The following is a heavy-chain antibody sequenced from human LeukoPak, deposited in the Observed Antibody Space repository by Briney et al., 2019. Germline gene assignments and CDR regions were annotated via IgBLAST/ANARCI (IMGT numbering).Heavy chain of an antibody. J-gene: IGHJ3*02. V-gene: IGHV3-23*01. Sequence: GGSLSLSCAASGFTFSSYAMSWARQAPGRGLEWVSAISGSGGSTYYADSVKGRFSSSRDNSKNTLYLQMNSLRAEDTAVYYCAKRAGFSSGWYEGDAFDIWGQGTMVTVSS. CDR3: AKRAGFSSGWYEGDAFDI. D-gene: IGHD6-19*01. CDR1: GFTFSSYA. CDR2: ISGSGGST.